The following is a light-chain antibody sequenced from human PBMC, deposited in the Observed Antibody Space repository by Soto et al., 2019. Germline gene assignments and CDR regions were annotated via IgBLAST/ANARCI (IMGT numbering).Light chain of an antibody. J-gene: IGLJ2*01. CDR3: SSYAGSSNLV. V-gene: IGLV2-8*01. Sequence: QSALTQPPSASGSPGQSVTISCTGTSSDVGAYSSVSWYQQHPGKAPKLMIYEVSKRPSGVPDRFSCSKSANTASLTVSGLQTEDEADYYCSSYAGSSNLVLGGGTKVTVL. CDR1: SSDVGAYSS. CDR2: EVS.